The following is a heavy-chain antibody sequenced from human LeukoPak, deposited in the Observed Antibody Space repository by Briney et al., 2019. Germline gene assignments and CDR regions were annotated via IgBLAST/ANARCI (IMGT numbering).Heavy chain of an antibody. Sequence: SETLSLTCTVSGGSIITYSWSWIRQPPGKGLEWIGYIFYSGSTNYNPSLKSRVTMSVDTSKNQFSLKLSSVTAADTAVYYCARVDSGYDFHWFDPWGQGTLVTVSS. J-gene: IGHJ5*02. D-gene: IGHD5-12*01. V-gene: IGHV4-59*12. CDR3: ARVDSGYDFHWFDP. CDR1: GGSIITYS. CDR2: IFYSGST.